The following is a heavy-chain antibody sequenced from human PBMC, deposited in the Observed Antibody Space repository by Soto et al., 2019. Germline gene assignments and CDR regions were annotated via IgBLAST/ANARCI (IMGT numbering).Heavy chain of an antibody. Sequence: PGGSLRLSCDASGFTFKKFAMGWVRQAPEEGLELVSGISRSGGSTTYADSVKGRFTLARDDSKNTLSLHMNSLRFEDTARYFCAKADGEQWPMPYLDYWGQGTLVTVSS. D-gene: IGHD6-19*01. J-gene: IGHJ4*02. CDR3: AKADGEQWPMPYLDY. CDR1: GFTFKKFA. V-gene: IGHV3-23*01. CDR2: ISRSGGST.